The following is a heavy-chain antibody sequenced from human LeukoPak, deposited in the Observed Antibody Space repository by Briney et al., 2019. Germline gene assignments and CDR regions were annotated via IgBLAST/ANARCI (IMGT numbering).Heavy chain of an antibody. J-gene: IGHJ6*03. CDR1: GFTFSSYE. V-gene: IGHV3-48*03. CDR3: AKGGGGRLIYYYYMDV. Sequence: GGSLRLSCAASGFTFSSYEMNWVRQAPGKGLEWVSYISSSGSTKYYADSVKGRFTISRDNAKNSLYLQMNSLRAEDMALYYCAKGGGGRLIYYYYMDVWGKGTTVTVSS. D-gene: IGHD3-16*01. CDR2: ISSSGSTK.